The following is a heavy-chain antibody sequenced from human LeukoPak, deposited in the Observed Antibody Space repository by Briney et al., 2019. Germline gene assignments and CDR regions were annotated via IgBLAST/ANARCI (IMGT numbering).Heavy chain of an antibody. V-gene: IGHV3-9*01. J-gene: IGHJ4*02. CDR1: GFTFDDYA. D-gene: IGHD4-23*01. Sequence: GRSLRLSCAASGFTFDDYAMHWVRQAPGKGLEWVSGISWNSGSIGYADSVKGRFTISKDNAKNSLYLQMNSLRVEDTAVYYCASSVVNGYWGQGTLVTVSS. CDR3: ASSVVNGY. CDR2: ISWNSGSI.